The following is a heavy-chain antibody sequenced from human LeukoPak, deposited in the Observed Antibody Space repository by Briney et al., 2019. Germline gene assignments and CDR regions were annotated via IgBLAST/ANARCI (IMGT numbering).Heavy chain of an antibody. Sequence: SETLSLTCTVSGGSINGYYWNWIRPPPGKGLEWIGYIYYSGSTNYNPSLKSRVTISVDTSKNHFSLRLSSVTAADTAVYYCARVTTVAGSDYFDYWGQGTPVTVSS. V-gene: IGHV4-59*01. CDR3: ARVTTVAGSDYFDY. J-gene: IGHJ4*02. D-gene: IGHD6-19*01. CDR1: GGSINGYY. CDR2: IYYSGST.